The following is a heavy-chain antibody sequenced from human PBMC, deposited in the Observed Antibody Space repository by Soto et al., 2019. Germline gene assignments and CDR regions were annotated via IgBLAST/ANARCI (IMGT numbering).Heavy chain of an antibody. Sequence: ASVKVSCKASGYTFTGYYMHWVRQAPGQGLEWMGWINPNSGGTNYAQKFQGWVTMTRDTSISTAYMELSRLRSDDTAVYFCARDHSQTSIAARTGIFDYWGQGTLVTVSS. CDR2: INPNSGGT. J-gene: IGHJ4*02. CDR1: GYTFTGYY. CDR3: ARDHSQTSIAARTGIFDY. V-gene: IGHV1-2*04. D-gene: IGHD6-6*01.